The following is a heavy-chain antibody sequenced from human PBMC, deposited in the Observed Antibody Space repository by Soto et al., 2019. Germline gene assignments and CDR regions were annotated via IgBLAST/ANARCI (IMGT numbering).Heavy chain of an antibody. CDR1: GGSISAGAYY. V-gene: IGHV4-30-4*01. CDR3: ASGLPGDKVHQ. CDR2: IYNSGNT. J-gene: IGHJ4*02. Sequence: QVQLQESGPGLVKPSQTLSLTCTVSGGSISAGAYYWSWLRQPPGTGLAWIGHIYNSGNTYNNPSLRSRLTLSLDTSKSQFSMNLNSVTAADAAVYYCASGLPGDKVHQWGQGTLVTVSS. D-gene: IGHD2-21*01.